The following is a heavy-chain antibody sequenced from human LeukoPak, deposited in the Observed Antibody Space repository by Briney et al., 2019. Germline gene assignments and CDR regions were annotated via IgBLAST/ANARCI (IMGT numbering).Heavy chain of an antibody. V-gene: IGHV4-4*07. CDR1: GGSISSYY. CDR3: ARVGSSGYRKNWFDP. D-gene: IGHD3-22*01. J-gene: IGHJ5*02. Sequence: SETLSLTCTVSGGSISSYYWSWIRQPAGKGLDWIGRIYSTGSTNYNPSLKSRVTMSVDTSKNQFSLRLRSVTAADTAVYYCARVGSSGYRKNWFDPWGQGTLVTVSS. CDR2: IYSTGST.